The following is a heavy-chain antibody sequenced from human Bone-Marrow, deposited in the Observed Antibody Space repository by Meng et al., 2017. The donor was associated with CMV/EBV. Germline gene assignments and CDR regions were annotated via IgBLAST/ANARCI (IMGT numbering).Heavy chain of an antibody. D-gene: IGHD3-9*01. CDR1: GYTLSNFG. CDR3: ARSSYDILTGQNWFDP. J-gene: IGHJ5*02. Sequence: SGYTLSNFGITWVRQAPGQGIEWMGWISAKNGDTNSAQKVQGRVTMTTDTSTNTAYMELRSLRSDDTATYYCARSSYDILTGQNWFDPWGQGTLVTVSS. CDR2: ISAKNGDT. V-gene: IGHV1-18*01.